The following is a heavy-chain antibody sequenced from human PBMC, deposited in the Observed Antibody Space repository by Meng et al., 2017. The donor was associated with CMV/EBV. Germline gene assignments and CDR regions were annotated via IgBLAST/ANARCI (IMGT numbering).Heavy chain of an antibody. V-gene: IGHV3-21*01. D-gene: IGHD6-13*01. CDR3: ARDNSAVPAGTGVFDY. Sequence: GESLKISCAASGFTFSSYSMNWVRQAPGKGLERVSSISSSSSYIYYADSVKGRFTISRDNAKNSLYLQMNSLIAEDTAVYYCARDNSAVPAGTGVFDYWGQGTLVTVSS. CDR2: ISSSSSYI. CDR1: GFTFSSYS. J-gene: IGHJ4*02.